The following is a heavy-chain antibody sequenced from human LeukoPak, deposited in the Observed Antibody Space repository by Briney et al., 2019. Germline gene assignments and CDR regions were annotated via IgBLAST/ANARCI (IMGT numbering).Heavy chain of an antibody. V-gene: IGHV3-7*03. CDR3: ARDLSSRDAY. D-gene: IGHD6-13*01. Sequence: GGSLRLSCAASGFTVSSYWMSWVRQAPGEGLEWVACIHQNGGTECYVDSVKGRFAISRDNTKNSLYLQMNSLTIEDTAVYYCARDLSSRDAYWGQGTLVTVSS. CDR2: IHQNGGTE. CDR1: GFTVSSYW. J-gene: IGHJ4*02.